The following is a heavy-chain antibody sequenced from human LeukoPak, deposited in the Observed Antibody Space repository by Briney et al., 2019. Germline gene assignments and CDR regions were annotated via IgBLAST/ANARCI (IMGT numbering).Heavy chain of an antibody. D-gene: IGHD1-26*01. CDR3: AKDIQGARGHAFDI. CDR2: ISWNSGSI. V-gene: IGHV3-9*01. Sequence: GGSLRLSCAASGFTFDDYAMHWVRQAPGKGLEWVSGISWNSGSIGYADSVKGRFTISRDNAKNSLYLQMNSLRAEDTALYYCAKDIQGARGHAFDIWGQGTMVTVSS. CDR1: GFTFDDYA. J-gene: IGHJ3*02.